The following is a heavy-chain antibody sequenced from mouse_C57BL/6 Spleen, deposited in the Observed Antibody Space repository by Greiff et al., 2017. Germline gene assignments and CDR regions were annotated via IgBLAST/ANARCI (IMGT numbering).Heavy chain of an antibody. V-gene: IGHV1-15*01. CDR1: GYTFTDYE. CDR3: RRDGSYVGFAY. J-gene: IGHJ3*01. Sequence: QVQLQQSGAELVRPGASVTLSCKASGYTFTDYEMHWVKQTPVHGLEWIGAIDPETGGTAYNQKFKGKAILTADKSSSTAYMELRSLTSEDSAVYYCRRDGSYVGFAYWGQGTLVTVSA. D-gene: IGHD1-1*02. CDR2: IDPETGGT.